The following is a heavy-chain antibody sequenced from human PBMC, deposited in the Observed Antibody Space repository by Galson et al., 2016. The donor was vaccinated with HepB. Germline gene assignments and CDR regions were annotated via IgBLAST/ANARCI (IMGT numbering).Heavy chain of an antibody. D-gene: IGHD6-13*01. V-gene: IGHV4-31*03. CDR3: AEDHGGGIAAAGTLYYFDY. CDR1: GGSISSGHYY. J-gene: IGHJ4*02. CDR2: IYYSGST. Sequence: TLSLTCTVSGGSISSGHYYWSWIRQHPGKGLEWIGSIYYSGSTYYNPSLKTRPTKTVDTSKNQFSLKLGSVTAAHTAVYYCAEDHGGGIAAAGTLYYFDYWGQGTLVTVSS.